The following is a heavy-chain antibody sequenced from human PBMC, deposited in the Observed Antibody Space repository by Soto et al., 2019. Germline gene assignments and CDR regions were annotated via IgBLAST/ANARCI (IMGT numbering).Heavy chain of an antibody. Sequence: QVQLQESGPGLVKPSQTLSLTCTVSGGYISSGGYYWSWIRQHPGKGLEWIGYIYYSGSTYYNPSLKSRVTISVDTSKNQFSLKLSSVTAADTAVYYCAIYDSSGSRGFQHWGQGTLVTVSS. CDR1: GGYISSGGYY. J-gene: IGHJ1*01. D-gene: IGHD3-22*01. CDR3: AIYDSSGSRGFQH. V-gene: IGHV4-31*03. CDR2: IYYSGST.